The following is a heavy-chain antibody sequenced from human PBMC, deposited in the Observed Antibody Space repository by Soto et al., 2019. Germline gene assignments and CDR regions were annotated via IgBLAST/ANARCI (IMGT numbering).Heavy chain of an antibody. J-gene: IGHJ4*02. CDR2: IYWDDDK. Sequence: QITLKESGPTLVKPTQTLTLTCTFSGFSLSSSGVGVGWIRQPPGKALEWLALIYWDDDKRYSPSLKSRLTITKATSKTQVVLTRPNMDPVDTATYYCAHSEPHYYDSSGYYFLDYWGQGALVTVSS. CDR1: GFSLSSSGVG. D-gene: IGHD3-22*01. CDR3: AHSEPHYYDSSGYYFLDY. V-gene: IGHV2-5*02.